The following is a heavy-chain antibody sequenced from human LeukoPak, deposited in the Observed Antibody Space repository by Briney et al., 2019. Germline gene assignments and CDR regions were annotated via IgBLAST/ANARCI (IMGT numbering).Heavy chain of an antibody. CDR1: GFTVSSNY. Sequence: GGSLRLSCAASGFTVSSNYMSWVRQAPGKGLEWVSVIYSGGSTYYADSVKGRFTISRDNSKNALYLQMNSLRAEDTAVYYCAKKMDIVATIGAFDIWGQGTMVTVSS. V-gene: IGHV3-53*01. CDR3: AKKMDIVATIGAFDI. D-gene: IGHD5-12*01. CDR2: IYSGGST. J-gene: IGHJ3*02.